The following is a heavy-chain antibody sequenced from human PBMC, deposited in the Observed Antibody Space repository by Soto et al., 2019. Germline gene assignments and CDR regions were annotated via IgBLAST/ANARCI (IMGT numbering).Heavy chain of an antibody. V-gene: IGHV3-74*01. CDR2: IYTDGSRA. Sequence: EVQLVESGGGLVQPGGSLRLSCEASGFTFSSYWMHWVHQAPGKGLVWVSRIYTDGSRADYADSVKGRFTISRDNAKNTVYLQVNSLGAEDTAVYYCARGARNYYYFDYWGQGTLVTVSS. D-gene: IGHD1-7*01. CDR1: GFTFSSYW. J-gene: IGHJ4*02. CDR3: ARGARNYYYFDY.